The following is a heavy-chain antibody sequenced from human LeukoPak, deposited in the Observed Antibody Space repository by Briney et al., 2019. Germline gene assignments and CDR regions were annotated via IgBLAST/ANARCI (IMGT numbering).Heavy chain of an antibody. Sequence: SETLSLTCTVSGGSISSYYRSWIRQPPGKGLEWIGYMQYTGSTNYNPSLKSRVTISLDSSNSQLSLKLKSVTAADTAVYFCARVRRFNGPYNGYFDYWGQGTLVTVSS. CDR3: ARVRRFNGPYNGYFDY. CDR2: MQYTGST. V-gene: IGHV4-59*01. CDR1: GGSISSYY. D-gene: IGHD2-8*01. J-gene: IGHJ4*02.